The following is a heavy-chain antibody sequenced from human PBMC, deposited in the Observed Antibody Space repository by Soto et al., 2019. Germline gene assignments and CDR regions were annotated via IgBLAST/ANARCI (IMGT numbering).Heavy chain of an antibody. V-gene: IGHV4-31*03. CDR1: GGSISSGGYY. J-gene: IGHJ3*02. CDR2: IYYSGST. Sequence: SETLSLTCTVSGGSISSGGYYWSWIRQHPGKGLEWIGYIYYSGSTYYNPSLKSRVTISVDTSKNQFSLKLSSVTAADTAVYYCARVGHHDGSGYNAFNIWGQGTMVTVSS. D-gene: IGHD3-22*01. CDR3: ARVGHHDGSGYNAFNI.